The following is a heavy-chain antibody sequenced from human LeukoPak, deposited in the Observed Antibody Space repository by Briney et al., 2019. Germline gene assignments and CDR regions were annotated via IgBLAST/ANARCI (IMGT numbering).Heavy chain of an antibody. V-gene: IGHV3-33*08. CDR3: ARDRYYYDSSGYPGY. CDR2: IWYDGSNK. CDR1: GFTFDDYA. J-gene: IGHJ4*02. Sequence: GGSLRLSCAASGFTFDDYAMHWVRQAPGKGLEWVAVIWYDGSNKYYADSVKGRFTISRDNSKNTLYLQMNSLRAEDTAVYYCARDRYYYDSSGYPGYWGQGTLVTVSS. D-gene: IGHD3-22*01.